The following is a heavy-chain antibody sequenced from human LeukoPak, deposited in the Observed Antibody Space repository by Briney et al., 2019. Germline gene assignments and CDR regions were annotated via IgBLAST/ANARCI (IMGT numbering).Heavy chain of an antibody. V-gene: IGHV3-21*01. CDR2: ISSSSSYI. D-gene: IGHD3-22*01. CDR1: GGSISSYY. J-gene: IGHJ4*02. Sequence: ETLSLTCTVSGGSISSYYWNWVRQAPGKGLEWVSSISSSSSYIYYADSVKGRFTISRDNAKNSLSLQMNSLRAEDTAVYYCARAPPRPDYYDSSGYYSPDYYFDYWGQGTLVTVSS. CDR3: ARAPPRPDYYDSSGYYSPDYYFDY.